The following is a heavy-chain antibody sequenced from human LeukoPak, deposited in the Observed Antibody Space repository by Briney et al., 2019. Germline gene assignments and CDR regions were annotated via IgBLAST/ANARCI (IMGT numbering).Heavy chain of an antibody. V-gene: IGHV4-4*07. J-gene: IGHJ5*02. CDR2: IYTSGST. D-gene: IGHD2-2*02. Sequence: PSETLSLTCTVSGGSISSYYWSWIRQPAGKGLEWIGRIYTSGSTNYNPSLKSRVTMSVDTSKNQFSLKLSSVTAADTAVYYCARGRWGLGYCSSTCCYTDWFDPWGQGTLVTVSS. CDR3: ARGRWGLGYCSSTCCYTDWFDP. CDR1: GGSISSYY.